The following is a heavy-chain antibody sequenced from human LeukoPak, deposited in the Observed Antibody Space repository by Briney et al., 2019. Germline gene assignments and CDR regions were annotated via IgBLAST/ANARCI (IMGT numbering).Heavy chain of an antibody. D-gene: IGHD5-12*01. Sequence: SETLSLTCAVYGGSFSGYYWSWIRQPPGKGLEWIGEINHSGSTNYNPSLKSRVTISVDTSKYQFSLKLSSVTAADTAVYYCARVVDIVATSDFDYWGQGTLVTVSS. V-gene: IGHV4-34*01. CDR2: INHSGST. CDR1: GGSFSGYY. J-gene: IGHJ4*02. CDR3: ARVVDIVATSDFDY.